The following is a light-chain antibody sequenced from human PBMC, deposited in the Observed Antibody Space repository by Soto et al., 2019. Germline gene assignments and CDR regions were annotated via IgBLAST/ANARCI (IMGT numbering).Light chain of an antibody. CDR2: DVS. J-gene: IGLJ1*01. Sequence: QSVLTQPASVSGSPGQSITISCTGTSSDVGGYNYVSWYQQHPGKAPKPMIYDVSNRPSGGSNRFSGSKSGNTASLTISGLQAEDEADYYCSSYTSSSTLLYVFGTGTKLTVL. V-gene: IGLV2-14*01. CDR1: SSDVGGYNY. CDR3: SSYTSSSTLLYV.